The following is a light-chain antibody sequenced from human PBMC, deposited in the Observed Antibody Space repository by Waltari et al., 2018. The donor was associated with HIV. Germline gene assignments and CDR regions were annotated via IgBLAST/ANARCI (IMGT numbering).Light chain of an antibody. CDR1: KSVSSNY. CDR2: GAS. Sequence: EIVLTQSPGTLSLSPGERATLSCRASKSVSSNYLAWYQQKPGQAPRLLIYGASNRATGISDRFSGSGSGTDFTLTISRLEPEDFAVYYCQQYGSSSDTFGGGTKVEIK. CDR3: QQYGSSSDT. J-gene: IGKJ4*01. V-gene: IGKV3-20*01.